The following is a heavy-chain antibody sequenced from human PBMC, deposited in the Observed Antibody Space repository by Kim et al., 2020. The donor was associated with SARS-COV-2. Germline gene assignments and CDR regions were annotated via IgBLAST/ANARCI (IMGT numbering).Heavy chain of an antibody. J-gene: IGHJ6*02. CDR1: GYTFTSYG. CDR2: ISAYNGNT. Sequence: ASVKVSCKASGYTFTSYGISWVRQAPGQGLEWMGWISAYNGNTNYAQKLQGRVTMTTDTSTSTAYMELRSLRSDDTAVYYCARGVRLLWFGESGDYYGMDVWGQGTTVTVSS. CDR3: ARGVRLLWFGESGDYYGMDV. V-gene: IGHV1-18*01. D-gene: IGHD3-10*01.